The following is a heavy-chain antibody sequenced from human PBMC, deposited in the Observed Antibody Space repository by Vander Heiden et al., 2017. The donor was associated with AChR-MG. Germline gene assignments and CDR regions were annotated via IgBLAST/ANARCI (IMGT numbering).Heavy chain of an antibody. D-gene: IGHD3-9*01. Sequence: EVQLLESGGGLVQPGGSLRLSCAASGFTFSSYAMSGVRQAPGKGLEWVSAISGSGGSTYYADSVNGRVTISRDNSKNTLYLQMNSLRAEDTAVYYCAKDVSRRDYDILTGTFDYWGQGTLVTVSS. J-gene: IGHJ4*02. CDR1: GFTFSSYA. V-gene: IGHV3-23*01. CDR3: AKDVSRRDYDILTGTFDY. CDR2: ISGSGGST.